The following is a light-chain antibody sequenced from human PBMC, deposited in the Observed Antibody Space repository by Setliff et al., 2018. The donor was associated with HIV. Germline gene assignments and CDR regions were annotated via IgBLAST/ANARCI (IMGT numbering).Light chain of an antibody. CDR3: SSYAITNTLP. J-gene: IGLJ1*01. CDR2: EVR. Sequence: QSALAQPASVSGSPGQSITISCTGTSSDVGGYSHVSWYQQHPGKAPKLIIYEVRNRPSGVSNRFSGSKSGNTASLTISGLRAEDEADYYCSSYAITNTLPFGTGTK. CDR1: SSDVGGYSH. V-gene: IGLV2-14*01.